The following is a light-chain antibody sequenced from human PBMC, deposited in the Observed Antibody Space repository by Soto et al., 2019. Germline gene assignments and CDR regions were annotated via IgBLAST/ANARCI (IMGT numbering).Light chain of an antibody. J-gene: IGKJ4*01. CDR3: QQSYSSLVT. Sequence: IEMTQSPASLSASVGDRVTITCRASQTIATYLNWFQHKSGRAPKLLIYTSSSVNNGVSSRFRGSGSGTDFTLTINDVQPEDSATYYCQQSYSSLVTFGAGTKVEIK. CDR2: TSS. CDR1: QTIATY. V-gene: IGKV1-39*01.